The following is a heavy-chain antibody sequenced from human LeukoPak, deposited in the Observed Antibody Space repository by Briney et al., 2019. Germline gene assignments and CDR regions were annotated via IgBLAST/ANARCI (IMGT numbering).Heavy chain of an antibody. V-gene: IGHV3-23*01. D-gene: IGHD6-13*01. CDR3: AKDYSGSWYYFDY. J-gene: IGHJ4*02. Sequence: GGSLRLSCAGSKFTFSNYAMTWVRQAPGKGLEWVSTISSSGGSIFYSDSVKGRFTISRDNSRNKVYLQMNSLRAEDTAIYYCAKDYSGSWYYFDYWGQGTLVTVSS. CDR1: KFTFSNYA. CDR2: ISSSGGSI.